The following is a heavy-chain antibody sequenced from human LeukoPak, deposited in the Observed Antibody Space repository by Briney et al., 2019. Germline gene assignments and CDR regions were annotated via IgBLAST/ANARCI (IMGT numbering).Heavy chain of an antibody. Sequence: GGSLRLSCVASGFTFSTYAMNWIRQAPGKGLEWVAYFGSTGTIHYADSMRGRFTITRDNAEMSLFLQMNSLRVDDTAVYYCARSNGLRYFDRWGQGTLVTVSS. J-gene: IGHJ4*02. V-gene: IGHV3-48*03. CDR3: ARSNGLRYFDR. CDR2: FGSTGTI. D-gene: IGHD4-11*01. CDR1: GFTFSTYA.